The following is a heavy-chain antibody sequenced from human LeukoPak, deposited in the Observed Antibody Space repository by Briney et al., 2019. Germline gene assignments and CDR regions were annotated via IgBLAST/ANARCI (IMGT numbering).Heavy chain of an antibody. V-gene: IGHV3-23*01. CDR2: ISGSGGST. D-gene: IGHD5-18*01. Sequence: GGSLRLSCAASGFTFSSDAMSWVRQAPGKGLEWVSAISGSGGSTYYADSVKGRFTISRDNSKNTLYLQMNSLRAEDTAVYYCARVRGYGYYYFDYWGQGILVTVSS. CDR3: ARVRGYGYYYFDY. CDR1: GFTFSSDA. J-gene: IGHJ4*02.